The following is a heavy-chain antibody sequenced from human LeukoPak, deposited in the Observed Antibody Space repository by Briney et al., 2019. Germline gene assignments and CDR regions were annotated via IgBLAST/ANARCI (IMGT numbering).Heavy chain of an antibody. V-gene: IGHV3-74*01. J-gene: IGHJ4*02. CDR2: INSDGSST. D-gene: IGHD2-2*01. Sequence: GGSLRLSCAASGFTFSSYMMTWVRQAPGKGLVWVSRINSDGSSTSYADSVKGRFTISRDNAKNTLYLQMNSLRAEDTAVYYCARVFGSSTSCFNYWGQGTLVTVSS. CDR3: ARVFGSSTSCFNY. CDR1: GFTFSSYM.